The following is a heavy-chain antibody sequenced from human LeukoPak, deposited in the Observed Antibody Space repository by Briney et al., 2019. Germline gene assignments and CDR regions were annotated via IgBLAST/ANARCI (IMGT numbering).Heavy chain of an antibody. J-gene: IGHJ4*02. CDR3: ARALDSSSSRYQAFEE. CDR2: IKQDESEK. CDR1: GFTFSNYW. V-gene: IGHV3-7*01. D-gene: IGHD2-2*01. Sequence: PGGSLRLSCSPSGFTFSNYWMSWVRQAPGKGLEWVANIKQDESEKYYVDSVKGRFTISRDNAKSSLYLQMNSLRAEDTAVYYCARALDSSSSRYQAFEEWGQGTLVTVSS.